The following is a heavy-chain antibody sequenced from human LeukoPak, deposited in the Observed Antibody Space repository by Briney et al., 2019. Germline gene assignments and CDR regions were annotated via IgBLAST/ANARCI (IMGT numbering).Heavy chain of an antibody. CDR2: MNLDGSEK. D-gene: IGHD2-8*01. J-gene: IGHJ4*02. CDR1: GFTFTSHW. CDR3: ARDATYCANGVCYTRFDY. Sequence: GGSLRLSCAASGFTFTSHWMSWVRQAPGKGLEWVARMNLDGSEKYYVDSVKGRFTISRDNAKTSLYLEMNSLRAEDTTVYYCARDATYCANGVCYTRFDYWGQGTLVTVSS. V-gene: IGHV3-7*01.